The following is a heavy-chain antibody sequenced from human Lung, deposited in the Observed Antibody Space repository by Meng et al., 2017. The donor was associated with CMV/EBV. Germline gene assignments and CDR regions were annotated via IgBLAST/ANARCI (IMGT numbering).Heavy chain of an antibody. CDR1: GFTFSTFS. CDR2: ISSSTASV. V-gene: IGHV3-21*06. D-gene: IGHD3-3*01. Sequence: GESLKISCAASGFTFSTFSMAWVRQAPGRGLEWVASISSSTASVYYAGSVQGRFTISRDNARNSLFLQMNSATAEDTAVYYCAKDPDPRDFWSGWLAQEYYYYGMDVWGQGTTVTVSS. CDR3: AKDPDPRDFWSGWLAQEYYYYGMDV. J-gene: IGHJ6*02.